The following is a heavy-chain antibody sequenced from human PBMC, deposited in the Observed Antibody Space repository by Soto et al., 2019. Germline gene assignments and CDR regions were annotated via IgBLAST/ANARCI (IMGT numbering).Heavy chain of an antibody. CDR2: ISYDGTKK. CDR1: GFTFSSYG. CDR3: AKVGSIAVYHYHYALDV. J-gene: IGHJ6*02. Sequence: QVQLMASGGGVVQPGKSLRLSCVGSGFTFSSYGMHWVRQAPGKGLEWVAGISYDGTKKYYGDSVKGRFSISRDNSRQTVYLQMDSLRAEDTAVYYCAKVGSIAVYHYHYALDVWGQGTTVTVSS. V-gene: IGHV3-30*18. D-gene: IGHD6-6*01.